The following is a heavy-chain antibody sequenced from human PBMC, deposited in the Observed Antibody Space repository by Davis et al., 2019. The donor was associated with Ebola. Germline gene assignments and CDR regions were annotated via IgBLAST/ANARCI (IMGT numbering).Heavy chain of an antibody. V-gene: IGHV3-23*01. Sequence: GGSLRLSCAASGFTFSSYAMSWVRQAPGKGLEWVSAISGSGGSTYYADSVKGRFTISRDNSKNTLFLQMNSLRAEDTAVYYCARFWGDQYSSTWYYFHHWGQGTLVTVSS. CDR2: ISGSGGST. D-gene: IGHD6-13*01. J-gene: IGHJ4*02. CDR3: ARFWGDQYSSTWYYFHH. CDR1: GFTFSSYA.